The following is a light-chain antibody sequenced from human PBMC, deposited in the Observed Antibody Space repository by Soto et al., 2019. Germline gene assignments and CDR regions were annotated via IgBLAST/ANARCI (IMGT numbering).Light chain of an antibody. J-gene: IGLJ3*02. V-gene: IGLV2-14*01. CDR2: EVS. CDR1: SSDVGGYNY. CDR3: SSYTSSRTRV. Sequence: QSALTQPASVSGSPGQSITISCTGTSSDVGGYNYVSWYQQHPGKAPKLMIYEVSNRPSGVSNRFSGSKSGNTASLTISGLQAEDEAEYYCSSYTSSRTRVFGGGTQLTVL.